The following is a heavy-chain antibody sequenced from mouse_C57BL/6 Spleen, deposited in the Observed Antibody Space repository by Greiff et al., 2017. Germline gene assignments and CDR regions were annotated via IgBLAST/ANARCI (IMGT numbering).Heavy chain of an antibody. CDR1: GFTFSDYG. Sequence: DVHLVESGGGLVKPGGSLKLSCAASGFTFSDYGMHWVRQAPEKGLEWVAYISSGSSTIYYADTVKGRFTISRDNAKNTLFLQMTSLRSEDTAMYYCARRTTWAMDYWGQGTSVTVSS. J-gene: IGHJ4*01. V-gene: IGHV5-17*01. CDR2: ISSGSSTI. CDR3: ARRTTWAMDY. D-gene: IGHD1-1*01.